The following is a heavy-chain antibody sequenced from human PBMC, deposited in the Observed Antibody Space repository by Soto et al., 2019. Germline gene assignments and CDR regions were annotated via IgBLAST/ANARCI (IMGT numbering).Heavy chain of an antibody. V-gene: IGHV3-30-3*01. Sequence: GGSLRLSCAASGFTFSSYAMHWVRQAPGKGLEWVAVISYDGSNKYYADSVKGRFTISRDNSKNTLYLQMNSLRAEDTAVYYCARVLRPALCSSTSCYLIPLVEGSHDAFDIWGQGTMVTVSS. CDR3: ARVLRPALCSSTSCYLIPLVEGSHDAFDI. J-gene: IGHJ3*02. D-gene: IGHD2-2*01. CDR2: ISYDGSNK. CDR1: GFTFSSYA.